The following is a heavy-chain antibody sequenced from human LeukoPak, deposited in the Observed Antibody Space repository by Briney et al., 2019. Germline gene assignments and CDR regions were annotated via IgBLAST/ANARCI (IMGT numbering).Heavy chain of an antibody. CDR3: ARVQTERQLWLNYMDV. CDR1: GGSISSYY. V-gene: IGHV4-4*07. Sequence: SETLSLTCSVSGGSISSYYWSWIRQPAGKGLEWIGRIYTSGSTNYNPSLKSRVTMSVDTSKNQFSLKLSSVTAADTAVYYCARVQTERQLWLNYMDVWGKGTTVTVSS. J-gene: IGHJ6*03. CDR2: IYTSGST. D-gene: IGHD5-18*01.